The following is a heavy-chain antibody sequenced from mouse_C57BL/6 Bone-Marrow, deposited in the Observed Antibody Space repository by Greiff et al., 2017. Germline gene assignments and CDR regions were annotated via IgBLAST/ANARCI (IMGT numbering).Heavy chain of an antibody. CDR3: AKRGSYYAMDY. CDR2: IWSGGST. V-gene: IGHV2-4*01. Sequence: VKLVESGPGLVQPSPSLSITCTVSGFSLTSYGVHWVRQPPGKGLEWLGVIWSGGSTDYNAAFISRLSISKDNSKSQVFFKMNRLQADDTAIYYCAKRGSYYAMDYWGQGTSVTVSS. CDR1: GFSLTSYG. J-gene: IGHJ4*01.